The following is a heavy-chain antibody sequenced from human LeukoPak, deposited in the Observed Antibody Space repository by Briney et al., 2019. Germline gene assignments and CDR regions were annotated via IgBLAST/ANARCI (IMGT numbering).Heavy chain of an antibody. CDR1: GDSINTSNYY. J-gene: IGHJ4*02. D-gene: IGHD2-2*01. Sequence: SETLSLTCTVSGDSINTSNYYWGWVRQPPGQGLEWIGSVFYNGKTYSNAPLKSRVTMSADTSKNQFSLKLTSVTAADTAVYYCARQSRRATSDFWGQGTLVTVSS. V-gene: IGHV4-39*01. CDR2: VFYNGKT. CDR3: ARQSRRATSDF.